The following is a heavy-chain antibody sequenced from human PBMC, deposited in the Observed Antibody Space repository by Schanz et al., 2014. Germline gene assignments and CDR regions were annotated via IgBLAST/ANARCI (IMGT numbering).Heavy chain of an antibody. CDR2: IDGEGGDT. CDR1: GFTFRNNW. V-gene: IGHV3-74*01. D-gene: IGHD5-12*01. CDR3: ARDPNSVNEIDY. J-gene: IGHJ4*02. Sequence: LVVESGGGLVQPGGSLRLSRAASGFTFRNNWMHWFPQGPGKGLSWVSRIDGEGGDTRYADSVKGRFTVFRDNARNMVFLQMNSLRVEDTAVYYCARDPNSVNEIDYWGQGTLVTVSS.